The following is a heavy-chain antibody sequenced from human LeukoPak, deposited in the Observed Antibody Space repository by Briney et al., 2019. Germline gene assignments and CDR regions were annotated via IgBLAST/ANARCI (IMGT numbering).Heavy chain of an antibody. J-gene: IGHJ3*02. Sequence: GSLRLSCAASGFTFSSYWMSWVRQAPGKGLEWVANIKQDGSEKYYVDSVKGRLTISRDNAKNSLYLQMNSLRAEDTAVYYCARSDSSGYYYGAFDIWGQGTMVTVSS. CDR1: GFTFSSYW. D-gene: IGHD3-22*01. CDR2: IKQDGSEK. V-gene: IGHV3-7*01. CDR3: ARSDSSGYYYGAFDI.